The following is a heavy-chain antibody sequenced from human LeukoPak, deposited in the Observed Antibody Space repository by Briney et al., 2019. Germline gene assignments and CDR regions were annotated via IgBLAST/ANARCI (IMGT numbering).Heavy chain of an antibody. Sequence: PSETLSLTCTVSGGSISSYYWSWIRQPPGKGLEWIGYIYYSGSTNYNPSLKSRVTISVDTSKNQFSLKLSSVTAADTAVYYCARESWSRQLDYWGQGTLVTVSS. V-gene: IGHV4-59*01. CDR2: IYYSGST. CDR3: ARESWSRQLDY. CDR1: GGSISSYY. D-gene: IGHD3-3*01. J-gene: IGHJ4*02.